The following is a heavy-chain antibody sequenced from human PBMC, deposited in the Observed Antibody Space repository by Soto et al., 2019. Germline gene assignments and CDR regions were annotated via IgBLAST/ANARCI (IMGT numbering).Heavy chain of an antibody. D-gene: IGHD2-21*01. V-gene: IGHV4-38-2*01. J-gene: IGHJ3*02. CDR1: GYSISSGYY. Sequence: SETLSLTCAVSGYSISSGYYWGWIRQPPGKGLEWIGSIYHSGSTYYNPSLKSRVTISVDTSKNQFSLKLSSVTAADTAVYYCARAPTFLPLWSDAFDIWGQGTMVTVSS. CDR2: IYHSGST. CDR3: ARAPTFLPLWSDAFDI.